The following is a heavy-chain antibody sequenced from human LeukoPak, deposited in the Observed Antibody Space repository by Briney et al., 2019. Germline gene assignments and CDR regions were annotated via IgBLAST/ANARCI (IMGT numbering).Heavy chain of an antibody. Sequence: ASVKVSCKASGYTFTDYNIHWVRQAPGQGLEWMGRFTPKSGGTNYAQKFQGRITMTSDTSISTAYMALSRLTSDDTALYFCARVRRRDLCTDFNYWGQGTLVTVSS. D-gene: IGHD5-24*01. J-gene: IGHJ4*02. CDR3: ARVRRRDLCTDFNY. V-gene: IGHV1-2*06. CDR1: GYTFTDYN. CDR2: FTPKSGGT.